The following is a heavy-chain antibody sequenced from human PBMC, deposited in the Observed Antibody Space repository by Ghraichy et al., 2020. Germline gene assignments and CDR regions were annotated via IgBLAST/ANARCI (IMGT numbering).Heavy chain of an antibody. CDR3: ARGASRDGYIYYYYYGMDV. D-gene: IGHD5-24*01. J-gene: IGHJ6*02. Sequence: GGSLRLSCAASGFTFSSYWMHWVRQAPGKGLVWVSRINSDGSSTSYADSVKGRFTISRDNAKNTLYLQMNSLRAEDTAVYYCARGASRDGYIYYYYYGMDVWGQGTTVTVSS. CDR1: GFTFSSYW. CDR2: INSDGSST. V-gene: IGHV3-74*01.